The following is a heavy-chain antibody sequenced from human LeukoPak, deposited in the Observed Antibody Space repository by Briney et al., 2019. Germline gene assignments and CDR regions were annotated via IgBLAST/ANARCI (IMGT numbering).Heavy chain of an antibody. CDR3: ARDYDWALDY. J-gene: IGHJ4*02. V-gene: IGHV3-48*02. CDR2: IRISRGITTV. D-gene: IGHD1-1*01. Sequence: GGSLRLSCAISGFVFADCPINWVRQAPGKGLEWISHIRISRGITTVNYADSVNGRFSISRDDANLLVFLQMDSLTDDDTAVYYCARDYDWALDYWGQGSLVTVSS. CDR1: GFVFADCP.